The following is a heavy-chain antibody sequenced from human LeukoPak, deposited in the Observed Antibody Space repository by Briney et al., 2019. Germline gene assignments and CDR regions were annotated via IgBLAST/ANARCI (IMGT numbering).Heavy chain of an antibody. J-gene: IGHJ4*02. Sequence: SETLSLTCAVYGGSFSGYYWSWIRQPPGKGLEWIGEMNHSGSTNYNPSLKSRVTISVNTSKNQFSLKLSSVTAADTAVYYCARRSIAVAGISDYWGQGTLVTVSS. CDR3: ARRSIAVAGISDY. D-gene: IGHD6-19*01. CDR2: MNHSGST. CDR1: GGSFSGYY. V-gene: IGHV4-34*01.